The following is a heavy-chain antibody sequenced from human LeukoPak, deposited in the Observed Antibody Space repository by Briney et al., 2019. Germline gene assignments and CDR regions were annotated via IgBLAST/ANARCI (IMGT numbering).Heavy chain of an antibody. J-gene: IGHJ4*02. Sequence: GGSLRLSCAASGFTFDDYAMHWVRQAPGKGLEWVSGISWNSGSIGYADSVKGRFTISRDNAKNSLYLQMNSLRAEDTALYYCAKDYDTMGYYFDYWGQGTLDTVSS. V-gene: IGHV3-9*01. D-gene: IGHD3-22*01. CDR1: GFTFDDYA. CDR2: ISWNSGSI. CDR3: AKDYDTMGYYFDY.